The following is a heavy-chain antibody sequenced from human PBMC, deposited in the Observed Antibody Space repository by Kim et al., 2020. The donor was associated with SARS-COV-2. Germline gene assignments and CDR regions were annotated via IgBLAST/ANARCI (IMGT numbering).Heavy chain of an antibody. CDR3: ARLSDGYYDSSGSFYWYFDL. CDR2: IYYSGST. J-gene: IGHJ2*01. CDR1: GGSISSSSYY. D-gene: IGHD3-22*01. V-gene: IGHV4-39*01. Sequence: SETLSLTCTVSGGSISSSSYYWGWIRQPPGKGLEWIGSIYYSGSTYYNPSLKSRVTISVDTSKNQFSLKLSSVTAADTAVYYCARLSDGYYDSSGSFYWYFDLWGRGTLVTVSS.